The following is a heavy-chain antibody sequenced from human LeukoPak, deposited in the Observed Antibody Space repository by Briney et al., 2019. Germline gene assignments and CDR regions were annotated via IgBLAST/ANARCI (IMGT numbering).Heavy chain of an antibody. CDR3: ARYTRSGDYFDY. Sequence: PSETLSLTCTVSGGSISGYYWSWIRQPPGKGLEWIGEINHSGSTNYNPSLKSRVTISVDTSKNQFSLKLSSVTAADTAVYYCARYTRSGDYFDYWGQGTLVTVSS. D-gene: IGHD3-3*01. J-gene: IGHJ4*02. CDR1: GGSISGYY. CDR2: INHSGST. V-gene: IGHV4-34*01.